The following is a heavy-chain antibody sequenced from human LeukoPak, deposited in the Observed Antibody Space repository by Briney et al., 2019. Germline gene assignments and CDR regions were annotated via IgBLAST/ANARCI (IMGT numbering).Heavy chain of an antibody. V-gene: IGHV3-48*03. CDR1: GFTFSSYE. Sequence: PGGSLRLSCAASGFTFSSYEMNWVRQAPGKGLEWVSHISSSGSTIYYADSVKGRFTISRDNAKNSLYLQMNSLRAEDTAVYYCARGRTPGRNWFDPWGQGTLVTVSS. D-gene: IGHD2-15*01. J-gene: IGHJ5*02. CDR2: ISSSGSTI. CDR3: ARGRTPGRNWFDP.